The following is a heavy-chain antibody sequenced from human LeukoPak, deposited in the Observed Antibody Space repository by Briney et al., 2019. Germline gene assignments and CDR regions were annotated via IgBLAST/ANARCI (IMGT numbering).Heavy chain of an antibody. CDR3: ARFYGGSALDN. D-gene: IGHD3-16*01. V-gene: IGHV3-74*01. J-gene: IGHJ3*02. Sequence: GGSLRLSCAASGFTFSAYWMHWARQAPGKGLVWVSRINSDGFSIAYADSVKGRFTISRDNAKNTLYLHMNSLRAEDTAVYYCARFYGGSALDNWGQGTMVTVSS. CDR2: INSDGFSI. CDR1: GFTFSAYW.